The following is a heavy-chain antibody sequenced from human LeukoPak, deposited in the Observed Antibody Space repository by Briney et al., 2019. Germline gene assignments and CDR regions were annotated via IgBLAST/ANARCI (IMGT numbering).Heavy chain of an antibody. D-gene: IGHD3-22*01. CDR1: GFTFSSYW. V-gene: IGHV3-74*01. CDR3: AKSGSSSGYYLDY. J-gene: IGHJ4*02. Sequence: GGSLRLSCEASGFTFSSYWMHWVRRAPGMGLVWVSRVDRDGSSTGYADSVKGRFTISRDNAKNTLYLQMNSLRVEDTAVYYCAKSGSSSGYYLDYWGQGTLVTVSS. CDR2: VDRDGSST.